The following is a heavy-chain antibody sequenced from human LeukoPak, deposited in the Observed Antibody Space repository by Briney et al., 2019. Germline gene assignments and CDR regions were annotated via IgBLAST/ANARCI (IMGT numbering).Heavy chain of an antibody. D-gene: IGHD6-19*01. Sequence: SVTLSLTCTVSGGPVGSGSYYWSWIRQPPGKGLEWIGYIYYSGSTNYNPSLKSRVTISVDTSKNQFSLKLSSVTAADTAVYYCARGGGSGWLDAFDIWGQGTMVTVSS. V-gene: IGHV4-61*01. J-gene: IGHJ3*02. CDR1: GGPVGSGSYY. CDR3: ARGGGSGWLDAFDI. CDR2: IYYSGST.